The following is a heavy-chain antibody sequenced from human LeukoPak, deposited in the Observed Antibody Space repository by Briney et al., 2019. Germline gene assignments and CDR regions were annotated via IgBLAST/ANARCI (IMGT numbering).Heavy chain of an antibody. J-gene: IGHJ6*02. CDR2: TYYRSEWYN. CDR3: AKTENNWSYGMDV. D-gene: IGHD1-20*01. CDR1: GDSVSNNSTT. Sequence: SQALSLTCAISGDSVSNNSTTWNWIRQSPSRGLEWLGRTYYRSEWYNDYAVSVKSRITINPDTSKNQFSLQLNSVTPEDTAVYYCAKTENNWSYGMDVWGQGTTVTVSS. V-gene: IGHV6-1*01.